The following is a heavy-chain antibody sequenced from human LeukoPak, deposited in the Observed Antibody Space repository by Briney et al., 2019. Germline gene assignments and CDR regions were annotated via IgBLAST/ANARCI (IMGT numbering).Heavy chain of an antibody. CDR3: ARGADSSGYYSIFYFDY. CDR2: IYYSGST. CDR1: GGSISSYH. D-gene: IGHD3-22*01. Sequence: SETLSLTCTVSGGSISSYHWNWIRQTPGKGLEWIGYIYYSGSTNYNPSLKSRVTISVDTSKNQFSLKLSSVTAADTAVYYCARGADSSGYYSIFYFDYWGQGTLVTVSS. J-gene: IGHJ4*02. V-gene: IGHV4-59*01.